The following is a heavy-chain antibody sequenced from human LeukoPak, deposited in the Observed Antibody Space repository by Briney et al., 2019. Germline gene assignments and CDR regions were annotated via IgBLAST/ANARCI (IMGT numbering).Heavy chain of an antibody. CDR2: ISSSGSTI. J-gene: IGHJ6*02. CDR3: ARDQYQLLYGYYYYGMDV. D-gene: IGHD2-2*02. V-gene: IGHV3-11*01. CDR1: GFTFSDYY. Sequence: GGSLRLSCAASGFTFSDYYMSWIRQAPGKGLEWVSYISSSGSTIYYADSVKGRFTISRDNAKNSLYLQMNSLRAEDTAVYYCARDQYQLLYGYYYYGMDVWGQGTTVTVPS.